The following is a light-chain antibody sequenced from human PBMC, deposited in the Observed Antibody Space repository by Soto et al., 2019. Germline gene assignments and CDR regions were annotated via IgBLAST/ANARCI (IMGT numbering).Light chain of an antibody. Sequence: EIVLTQSPGTLSLSPGERATLSCRASQSVSSSYLAWYQQKPGQAPRLLIYGASSRSTGIPDRFSGSGFGTDLTLTISRLESEDCAVYYCQQYSSSPLFTFGPGTKVDIK. J-gene: IGKJ3*01. CDR2: GAS. CDR1: QSVSSSY. CDR3: QQYSSSPLFT. V-gene: IGKV3-20*01.